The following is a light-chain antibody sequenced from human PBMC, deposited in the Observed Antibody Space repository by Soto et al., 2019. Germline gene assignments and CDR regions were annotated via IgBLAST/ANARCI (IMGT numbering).Light chain of an antibody. V-gene: IGKV3-20*01. CDR1: QSVRSTH. CDR2: GVS. Sequence: EIVLTQSPGTLSLSPGERATLSCRASQSVRSTHLAWYQQKPGLAPRLLIFGVSNRATGIPDRFSGSGSGTDFTLTISRLEPEDFAVYYCQQYGAYPLTFGGGTKVDIK. J-gene: IGKJ4*01. CDR3: QQYGAYPLT.